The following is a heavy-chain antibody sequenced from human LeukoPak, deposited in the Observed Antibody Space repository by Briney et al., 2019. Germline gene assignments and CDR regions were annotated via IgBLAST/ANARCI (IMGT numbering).Heavy chain of an antibody. CDR3: ARGNSYGSDAFDI. CDR1: GGSISSNSYY. Sequence: PSETLSLTCTVSGGSISSNSYYWGWIRQPPGKGLEWIGSIYYSGSTYYNPSLKSRVTISVDTSKNQFSLKLSSVTAADTAVYYCARGNSYGSDAFDIWGQGTMVTVSS. CDR2: IYYSGST. V-gene: IGHV4-39*07. J-gene: IGHJ3*02. D-gene: IGHD5-18*01.